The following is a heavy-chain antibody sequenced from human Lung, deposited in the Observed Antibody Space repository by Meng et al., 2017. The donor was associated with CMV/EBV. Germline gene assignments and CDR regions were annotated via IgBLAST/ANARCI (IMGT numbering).Heavy chain of an antibody. CDR3: ARDVSPRSSVYFAIYYFYALDV. D-gene: IGHD5/OR15-5a*01. J-gene: IGHJ6*02. CDR1: GFMFSDYS. CDR2: ISNGGAYI. Sequence: ESXKISXAASGFMFSDYSMNWVRQAPGKGLEWVSSISNGGAYIYYADSVKGRFTISRDNAQNSLYLQMNSLRAEDTAVYYCARDVSPRSSVYFAIYYFYALDVWGQGTTVTVSS. V-gene: IGHV3-21*01.